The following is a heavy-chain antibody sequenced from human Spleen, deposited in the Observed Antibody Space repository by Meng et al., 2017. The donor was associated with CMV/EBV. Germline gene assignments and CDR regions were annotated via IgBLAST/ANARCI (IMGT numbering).Heavy chain of an antibody. V-gene: IGHV4-38-2*02. CDR1: GYSISSGYY. Sequence: SETLSLTCTVSGYSISSGYYWGWVRQPPGKGLEWIGSIYHSGSTYYNPSLKSRITISVDTSKNQFSLKLSSVTAADTAVYYCARGELIDYWGQGMLVTVSS. CDR3: ARGELIDY. D-gene: IGHD1-1*01. J-gene: IGHJ4*02. CDR2: IYHSGST.